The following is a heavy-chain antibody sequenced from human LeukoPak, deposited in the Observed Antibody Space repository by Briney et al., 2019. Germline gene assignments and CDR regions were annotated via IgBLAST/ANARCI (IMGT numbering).Heavy chain of an antibody. CDR2: MNPNSGNT. J-gene: IGHJ6*03. Sequence: ASVKVSCKASGYTFTSYDINWVRQATGQGLEWMGWMNPNSGNTGYAQKFQGRVTMTRNTSISTAYMELSSLRSEDTAVYYCARFDFDNYYYYSYMDVWGKGTTVTVSS. CDR1: GYTFTSYD. D-gene: IGHD3-9*01. CDR3: ARFDFDNYYYYSYMDV. V-gene: IGHV1-8*01.